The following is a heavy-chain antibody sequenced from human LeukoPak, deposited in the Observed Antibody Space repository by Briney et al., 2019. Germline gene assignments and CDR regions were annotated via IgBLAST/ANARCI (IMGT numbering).Heavy chain of an antibody. J-gene: IGHJ4*02. D-gene: IGHD6-13*01. CDR2: INWNGGST. V-gene: IGHV3-20*04. CDR1: GFTFDDYG. CDR3: AKEIAAIGLPAVDY. Sequence: PTGGSLRLSCAASGFTFDDYGMSWVRQAPGKGLEWVSGINWNGGSTGYADSVKGRFTISRDNAKNSLYLQMNSLRAADTAIYYCAKEIAAIGLPAVDYWGQGTLVTVSS.